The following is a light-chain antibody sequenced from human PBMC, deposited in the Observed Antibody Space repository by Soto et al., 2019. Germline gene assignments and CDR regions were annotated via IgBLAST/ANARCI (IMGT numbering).Light chain of an antibody. Sequence: EIVVTQSPATLSVSPGERASLSCWTSQSVSNNLAWYQQKPGQAPRLLIYGASTRTTDIPARFSGSGSGTDFTLTISSLQSEDFAVYYCQQYNNWPPSITFGQGTRLESK. CDR2: GAS. CDR1: QSVSNN. V-gene: IGKV3-15*01. J-gene: IGKJ5*01. CDR3: QQYNNWPPSIT.